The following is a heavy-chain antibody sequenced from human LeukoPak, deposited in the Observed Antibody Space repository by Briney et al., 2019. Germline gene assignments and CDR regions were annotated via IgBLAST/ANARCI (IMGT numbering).Heavy chain of an antibody. D-gene: IGHD6-19*01. Sequence: GGSLRLSCAASGFTFSSYGITWVRQAPGKGLEWVSPISATGGSTYYADSVKGRFTISRDNSKDTLYLQMNSLRAEDTAVYYCAKGGYSSGWRNYFDYWGQGTLVPVSS. CDR2: ISATGGST. CDR3: AKGGYSSGWRNYFDY. V-gene: IGHV3-23*01. CDR1: GFTFSSYG. J-gene: IGHJ4*02.